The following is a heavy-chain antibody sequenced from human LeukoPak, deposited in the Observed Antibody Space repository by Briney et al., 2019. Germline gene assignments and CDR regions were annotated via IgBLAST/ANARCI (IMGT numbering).Heavy chain of an antibody. D-gene: IGHD3-22*01. CDR2: IYYSGST. CDR3: ARLRALSYYDSSGDLYYFEY. CDR1: GGSISSYY. J-gene: IGHJ4*02. V-gene: IGHV4-59*01. Sequence: SETLSRTCTVSGGSISSYYWSWIRQPPGKGLEWIGYIYYSGSTNYNPSLKSRVTISVDTSKNQFSLKLSSVTAADTAVYYCARLRALSYYDSSGDLYYFEYWGQGTLVTVSS.